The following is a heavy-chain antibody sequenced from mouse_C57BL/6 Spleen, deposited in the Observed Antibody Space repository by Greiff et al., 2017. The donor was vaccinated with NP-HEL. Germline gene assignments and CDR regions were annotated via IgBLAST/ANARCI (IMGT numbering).Heavy chain of an antibody. J-gene: IGHJ2*01. CDR1: GFTFSSYG. Sequence: VKLVESGGDLVKPGGSLKLSCAASGFTFSSYGMSWVRQTPDKRLEWVATISSGGSYTYYPDSVKGRFTISRDNAKNTLYLQMSSLKSEDTAMYYCARDLLHYFDYWGQGTTLTVSS. V-gene: IGHV5-6*02. D-gene: IGHD1-1*01. CDR2: ISSGGSYT. CDR3: ARDLLHYFDY.